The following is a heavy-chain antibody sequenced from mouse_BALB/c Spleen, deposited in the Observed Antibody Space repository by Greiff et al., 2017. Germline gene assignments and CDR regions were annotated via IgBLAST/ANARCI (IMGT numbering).Heavy chain of an antibody. CDR2: INPSSGYT. V-gene: IGHV1-4*01. CDR3: ARGKVRLSYFDY. J-gene: IGHJ2*01. D-gene: IGHD2-14*01. Sequence: VQLQESGAELARPGASVKMSCKASGYTFTSYTMHWVKQRPGQGLEWIGYINPSSGYTNYNQKFKDKATLTADKSSSTAYMQLSSLTSEDSAVYYCARGKVRLSYFDYWGQGTTLTVSS. CDR1: GYTFTSYT.